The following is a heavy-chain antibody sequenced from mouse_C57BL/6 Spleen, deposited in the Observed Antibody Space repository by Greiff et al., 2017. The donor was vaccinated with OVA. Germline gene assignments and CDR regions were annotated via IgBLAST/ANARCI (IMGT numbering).Heavy chain of an antibody. J-gene: IGHJ1*03. CDR1: GYAFSSYW. CDR3: ARCYGSSYGYFDV. V-gene: IGHV1-80*01. D-gene: IGHD1-1*01. Sequence: QVHVKQSGAELVKPGASVKISCKASGYAFSSYWMNWVKQRPGKGLEWIGQIYPGDGDTNYNGKFKGKATLTADKSSSTAYMHLSSLTSEDSAVYFCARCYGSSYGYFDVWGTGTTVTVSS. CDR2: IYPGDGDT.